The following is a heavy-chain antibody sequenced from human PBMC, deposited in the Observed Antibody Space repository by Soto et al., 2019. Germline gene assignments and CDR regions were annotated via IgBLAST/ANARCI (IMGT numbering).Heavy chain of an antibody. J-gene: IGHJ6*02. D-gene: IGHD3-3*01. CDR3: ARGATIFGVAAYAYYEMEV. Sequence: SVKVSCKASGGSFRNDAISWVRQAPGQGLEWMGDITPAFGTANYAQNLQGRITITADDSTSTVYMELSSLRFEDTAVYYCARGATIFGVAAYAYYEMEVWGQGTTVTVSS. V-gene: IGHV1-69*13. CDR1: GGSFRNDA. CDR2: ITPAFGTA.